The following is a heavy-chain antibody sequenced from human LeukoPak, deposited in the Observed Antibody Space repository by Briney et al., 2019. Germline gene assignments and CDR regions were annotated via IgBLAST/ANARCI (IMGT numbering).Heavy chain of an antibody. Sequence: ASVKVSCKASGYTFTSYFISWVRQAPGQGLAWMGWISAYNGNTTYEKKLQSRVIMTTDTSTSKAYMELRSLRSDDTAVYYCARSYYYGSGSYSDYWGQGNLVMVSS. D-gene: IGHD3-10*01. CDR1: GYTFTSYF. J-gene: IGHJ4*02. CDR2: ISAYNGNT. CDR3: ARSYYYGSGSYSDY. V-gene: IGHV1-18*01.